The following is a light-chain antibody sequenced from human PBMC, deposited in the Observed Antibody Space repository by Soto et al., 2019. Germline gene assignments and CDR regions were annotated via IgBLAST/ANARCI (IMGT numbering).Light chain of an antibody. J-gene: IGLJ2*01. Sequence: QSVLTQSPSASGTPGQRVSISCSGSTSNIGTNTVSWYQHVPGTAPKLLIYSNDQRPSAVPGRFSGSKSGTSASLAISGLLSEDEGDYYCQSYDNILSAVVFGGGTKLTVL. CDR3: QSYDNILSAVV. CDR2: SND. V-gene: IGLV1-44*01. CDR1: TSNIGTNT.